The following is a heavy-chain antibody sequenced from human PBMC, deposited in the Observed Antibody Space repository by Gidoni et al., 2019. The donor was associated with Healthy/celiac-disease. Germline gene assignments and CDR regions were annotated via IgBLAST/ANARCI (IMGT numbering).Heavy chain of an antibody. J-gene: IGHJ1*01. CDR2: IYHSGRT. Sequence: QLQLQESGSGLVTPSQTLSLTCAVSGGSISRGGYSWSWIRQPPGKGLEWIGYIYHSGRTYYNPSLKSRVTISVDRSKNQFSLKLSSVTAADTAVYYCARRDPTAGGNPYFQHWGQGTLVTVSS. CDR3: ARRDPTAGGNPYFQH. CDR1: GGSISRGGYS. D-gene: IGHD2-15*01. V-gene: IGHV4-30-2*01.